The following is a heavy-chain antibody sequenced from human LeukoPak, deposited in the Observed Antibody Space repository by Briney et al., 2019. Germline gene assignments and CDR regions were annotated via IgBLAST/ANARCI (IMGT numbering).Heavy chain of an antibody. Sequence: ASVKVSCKASGYTFTSYYMHWVRQAPGQGLEWMGIINPSGGSTSYAQKFQGRVTMTRDTSTSTVYMELSSLRSEDTAVYYCARPRQGWLAYDAFDIWGQGTMVTVSS. CDR1: GYTFTSYY. V-gene: IGHV1-46*01. CDR2: INPSGGST. D-gene: IGHD5-24*01. J-gene: IGHJ3*02. CDR3: ARPRQGWLAYDAFDI.